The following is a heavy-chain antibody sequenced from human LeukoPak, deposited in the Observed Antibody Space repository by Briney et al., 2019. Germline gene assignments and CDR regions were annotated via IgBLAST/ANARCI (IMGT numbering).Heavy chain of an antibody. J-gene: IGHJ6*03. CDR1: GFTFSSYG. D-gene: IGHD2-15*01. V-gene: IGHV3-33*01. CDR3: ARDPSSANYYYMDV. Sequence: GGSLRLSCAASGFTFSSYGMHWVRQAPGKGLEWVAVIWYDGSNKYYADSVKGRFTISRDNSKNTLYLQMNSLRAEDTAVYYCARDPSSANYYYMDVWGKGTTVTVSS. CDR2: IWYDGSNK.